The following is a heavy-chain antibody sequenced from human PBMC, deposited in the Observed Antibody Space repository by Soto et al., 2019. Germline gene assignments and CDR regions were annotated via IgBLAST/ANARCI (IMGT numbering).Heavy chain of an antibody. CDR1: CGSIISGGYS. V-gene: IGHV4-30-2*01. D-gene: IGHD6-19*01. CDR3: ARDKAVAGTTDY. J-gene: IGHJ4*02. CDR2: IYHSGST. Sequence: PSETLSLTCAVSCGSIISGGYSWSWIRQPPGKGLEWIGYIYHSGSTYYNPSLKSRFTISRDNAKNSLYLQMNSLRAEDTAVYYCARDKAVAGTTDYWGQGTLVTVSS.